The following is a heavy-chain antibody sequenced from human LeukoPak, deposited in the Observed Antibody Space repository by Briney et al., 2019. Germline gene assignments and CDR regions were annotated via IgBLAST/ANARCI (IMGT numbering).Heavy chain of an antibody. D-gene: IGHD2-21*02. V-gene: IGHV1-46*01. CDR1: GYNFTSYY. Sequence: ASVKVSCKASGYNFTSYYMHWVRQAPGQGLEWMGIISPSGGTTSYAQKFQGRVTVTRDTSTSTVYMELSSLRSEDTAVYYCARDLVVVTGLRTRGSFDIWGQGTMVTVSS. CDR2: ISPSGGTT. J-gene: IGHJ3*02. CDR3: ARDLVVVTGLRTRGSFDI.